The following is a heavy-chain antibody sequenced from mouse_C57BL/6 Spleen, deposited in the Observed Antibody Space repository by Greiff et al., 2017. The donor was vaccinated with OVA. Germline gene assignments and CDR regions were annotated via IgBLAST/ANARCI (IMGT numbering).Heavy chain of an antibody. Sequence: QVQLQQSGAELVRPGTSVKVSCKASGYAFTNYLIEWVKQRPGQGLEWIGVINPGSGGTNYNEKFKGKATLTADKSSSTAYMQLSSLTSEDSSVYFCAGSESFTTVVATMDYWGQGTTLTVSS. CDR1: GYAFTNYL. D-gene: IGHD1-1*01. V-gene: IGHV1-54*01. CDR3: AGSESFTTVVATMDY. J-gene: IGHJ2*01. CDR2: INPGSGGT.